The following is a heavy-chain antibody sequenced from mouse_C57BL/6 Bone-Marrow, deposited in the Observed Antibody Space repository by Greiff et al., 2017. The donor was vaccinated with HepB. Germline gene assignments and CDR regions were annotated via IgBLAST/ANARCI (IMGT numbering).Heavy chain of an antibody. D-gene: IGHD2-3*01. Sequence: DVQLVESGGGLVKPGGSLKLSCAASGFTFSSYAMSWVRQTPEKRLEWVATISDGGSYTYYPDNVKGRFTISRDNAKNNLYLQMSHLKSEDTAMYYCARSGYDGYLAWFAYWGQGTLVTVSA. CDR1: GFTFSSYA. V-gene: IGHV5-4*01. CDR3: ARSGYDGYLAWFAY. J-gene: IGHJ3*01. CDR2: ISDGGSYT.